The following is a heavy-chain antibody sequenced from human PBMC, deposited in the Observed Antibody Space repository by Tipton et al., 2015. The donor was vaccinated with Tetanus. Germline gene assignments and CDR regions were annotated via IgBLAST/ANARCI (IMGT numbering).Heavy chain of an antibody. CDR3: ARKLFEGGFDP. CDR1: GGYISSRIW. CDR2: IFHSGST. Sequence: TLSLTCAVSGGYISSRIWWSWVRQPPGKGLEWIGEIFHSGSTNYNPSLKSRATISVDKSKNQFSLKLTSVTAADTAVYYCARKLFEGGFDPWGQGTLVTVSS. J-gene: IGHJ5*02. V-gene: IGHV4-4*02. D-gene: IGHD3-16*01.